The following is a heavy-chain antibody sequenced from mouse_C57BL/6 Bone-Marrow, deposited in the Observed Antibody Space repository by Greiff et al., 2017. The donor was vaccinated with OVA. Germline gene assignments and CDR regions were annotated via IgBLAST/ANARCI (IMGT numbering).Heavy chain of an antibody. V-gene: IGHV1-9*01. Sequence: QVQLQQPGTELVKPGASVKLSCKATGYTFTGYWIEWVKQRPGHGLEWIGEILPGSGSTNYNEKFKGKATFTADTSSNTAYMQLSSLTTEDSAIYYCARTPFITTVVGDYWGQGTTLTVSS. CDR2: ILPGSGST. J-gene: IGHJ2*01. D-gene: IGHD1-1*01. CDR3: ARTPFITTVVGDY. CDR1: GYTFTGYW.